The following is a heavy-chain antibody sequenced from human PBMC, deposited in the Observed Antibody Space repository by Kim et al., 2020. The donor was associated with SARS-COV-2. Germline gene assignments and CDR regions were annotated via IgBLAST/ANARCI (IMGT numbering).Heavy chain of an antibody. J-gene: IGHJ5*02. CDR1: GYTFTSYG. CDR2: ISAYNGNT. V-gene: IGHV1-18*01. Sequence: ASVKVSCKASGYTFTSYGISWVRQAPGQGLEWMGWISAYNGNTNYAQKLQGRVTMTTDTSTSTAYMELRSLRSDDTAVYYCARVGGSGWYGVWFDPWGQGTLVTVSS. D-gene: IGHD6-19*01. CDR3: ARVGGSGWYGVWFDP.